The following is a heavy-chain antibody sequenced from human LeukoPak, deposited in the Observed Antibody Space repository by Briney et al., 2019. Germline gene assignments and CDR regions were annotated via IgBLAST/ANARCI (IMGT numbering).Heavy chain of an antibody. J-gene: IGHJ6*02. CDR3: ARENGGSYYNPQFSAGYYYGMDV. CDR2: ISAYNGNT. CDR1: GYTFTNYG. V-gene: IGHV1-18*01. D-gene: IGHD1-26*01. Sequence: ASVKVSCKASGYTFTNYGISWVRQAPGQGLEWMGWISAYNGNTNYAQKLQGRVTITTDTSTNTAYMELSSLRSEDTAVYYCARENGGSYYNPQFSAGYYYGMDVWGQGTTVTVSS.